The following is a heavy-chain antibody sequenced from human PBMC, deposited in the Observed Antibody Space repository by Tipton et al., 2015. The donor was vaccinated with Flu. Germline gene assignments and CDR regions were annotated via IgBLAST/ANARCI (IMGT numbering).Heavy chain of an antibody. Sequence: QLVQSGGGLVKPGGSLRLSCAASGLTFSDYFMSWIRQAPGKGLEWISYISSSGITMFYADSVKGRFTISRDSSQNTLYLQMNSLRAEDTAVYYCAKGGAGATRGFQYFQHWGQGTLVTVSS. J-gene: IGHJ1*01. D-gene: IGHD1-26*01. CDR3: AKGGAGATRGFQYFQH. CDR2: ISSSGITM. CDR1: GLTFSDYF. V-gene: IGHV3-11*01.